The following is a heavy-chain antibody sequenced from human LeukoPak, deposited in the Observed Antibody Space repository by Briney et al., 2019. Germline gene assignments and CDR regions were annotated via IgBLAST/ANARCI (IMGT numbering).Heavy chain of an antibody. D-gene: IGHD3-22*01. V-gene: IGHV3-66*01. CDR2: IYSGGRT. CDR1: GFTVSSNY. CDR3: ARGGYYDSSGYLY. Sequence: GGSLRLSCAASGFTVSSNYMSWARQAPGKGLEWVSVIYSGGRTYYADSVKGRFTISRDNSKNTLYLQMNSLRAEDTAVYYCARGGYYDSSGYLYWGQGTLVTVSS. J-gene: IGHJ4*02.